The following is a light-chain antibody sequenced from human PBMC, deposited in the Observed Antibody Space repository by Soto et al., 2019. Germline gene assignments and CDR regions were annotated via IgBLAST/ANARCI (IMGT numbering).Light chain of an antibody. J-gene: IGLJ2*01. Sequence: QSVLTQSPSASASLGASVKLTCTLSSGHSTYAIAWHQQQPEKGPGYLMEINSDGSHNKGDGIPDRFSGSSSGTERYLTVSRLQSEDEADYYCQAWDNPVIFGGGTKLTVL. CDR2: INSDGSH. CDR1: SGHSTYA. V-gene: IGLV4-69*01. CDR3: QAWDNPVI.